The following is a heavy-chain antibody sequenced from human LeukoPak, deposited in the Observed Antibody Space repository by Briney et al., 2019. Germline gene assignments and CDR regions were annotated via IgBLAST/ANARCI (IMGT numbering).Heavy chain of an antibody. Sequence: ASVKVSCKASGYTFTSYDINWVRQATGQGLEWMGWMNPNSGNTGYAQKFQGRVTMTRNTSISTAYMELSSLRSEDTAVYYCASGVVMTNYYYYYSMDVWGQGTTVTVSS. D-gene: IGHD3-22*01. J-gene: IGHJ6*02. CDR1: GYTFTSYD. CDR3: ASGVVMTNYYYYYSMDV. CDR2: MNPNSGNT. V-gene: IGHV1-8*01.